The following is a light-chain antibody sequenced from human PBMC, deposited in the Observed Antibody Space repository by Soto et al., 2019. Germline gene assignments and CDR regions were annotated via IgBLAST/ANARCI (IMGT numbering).Light chain of an antibody. CDR2: TAS. CDR1: QSVSIN. V-gene: IGKV3-15*01. Sequence: EIVMTQSPATLSVSPGERATLSFRASQSVSINLAWYQQKPGQSPRLLIYTASTRSTGIPARFSVSGSGTAFTLTISSLQSEDFAVYYCQQYSNWPPWTFGQGTKVEIK. CDR3: QQYSNWPPWT. J-gene: IGKJ1*01.